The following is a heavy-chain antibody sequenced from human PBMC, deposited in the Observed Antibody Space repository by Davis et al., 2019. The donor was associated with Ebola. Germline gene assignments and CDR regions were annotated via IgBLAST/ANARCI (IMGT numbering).Heavy chain of an antibody. CDR3: TTVAREGDY. J-gene: IGHJ4*02. CDR1: GFTFSSYA. CDR2: IKSKTDGGTT. D-gene: IGHD5-12*01. V-gene: IGHV3-15*01. Sequence: GESLKISCAASGFTFSSYAMSWVRQAPGKGLEWVGRIKSKTDGGTTDYAAPVKGRFTISRDDSKNTLYLQMNSLKTEDTAVYYCTTVAREGDYWGQGTLVTVSS.